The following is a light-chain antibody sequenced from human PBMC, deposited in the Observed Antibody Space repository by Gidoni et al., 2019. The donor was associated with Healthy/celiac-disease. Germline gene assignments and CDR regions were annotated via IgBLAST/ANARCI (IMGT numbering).Light chain of an antibody. CDR1: QSVSSY. Sequence: EMVLTQSPATLSLSPGERATLSCRASQSVSSYLAWYQQKPGQAPRLRIYDASNRATGIPARFSGSGSGTDFTLTISSLEPEDFAVYYCQQRSNWPPVFTFGPGTKVDIK. V-gene: IGKV3-11*01. J-gene: IGKJ3*01. CDR2: DAS. CDR3: QQRSNWPPVFT.